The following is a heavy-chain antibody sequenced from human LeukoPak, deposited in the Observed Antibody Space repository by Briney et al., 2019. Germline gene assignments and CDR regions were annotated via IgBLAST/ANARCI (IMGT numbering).Heavy chain of an antibody. Sequence: PGGFLRLSCAASGYTFSDYYMSWVRQAPGRGLEWLSYSSTSGSTIYYADSVKGRFTISRDNAKSSLYLQMNSLRDEDTAVYYCARDPYSGNYGDYYYYYMDVWGKGTTVTISS. CDR2: SSTSGSTI. D-gene: IGHD1-26*01. CDR1: GYTFSDYY. CDR3: ARDPYSGNYGDYYYYYMDV. J-gene: IGHJ6*03. V-gene: IGHV3-11*04.